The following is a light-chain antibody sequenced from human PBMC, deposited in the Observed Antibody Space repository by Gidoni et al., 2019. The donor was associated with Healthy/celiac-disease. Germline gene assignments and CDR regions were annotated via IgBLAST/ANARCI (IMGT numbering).Light chain of an antibody. J-gene: IGKJ1*01. V-gene: IGKV1-39*01. CDR1: QSISSY. Sequence: DIQTTQSPSSLSASVGDRVTITCRASQSISSYLNWYQQKPGKAPKLLIYAASSLQSGVPSRFSGSGSGTDFTLTISSLQPEDFATYYCQQSYRRTFGQGTKVEIK. CDR2: AAS. CDR3: QQSYRRT.